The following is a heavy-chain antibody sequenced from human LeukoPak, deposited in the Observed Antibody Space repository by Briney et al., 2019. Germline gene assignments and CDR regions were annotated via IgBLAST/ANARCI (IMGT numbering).Heavy chain of an antibody. CDR3: ARDLNFRPSYSSGSYPDAFDI. Sequence: PSETLSLTCAVYGESFSGYYWSWIRQPPGKGLEWIGYIYYSGSTNYNPSLKSRVTISVDTSKNQFSLKLSSVTAADTAVYYCARDLNFRPSYSSGSYPDAFDIWGQGTMVTVSS. V-gene: IGHV4-59*01. D-gene: IGHD3-22*01. CDR1: GESFSGYY. J-gene: IGHJ3*02. CDR2: IYYSGST.